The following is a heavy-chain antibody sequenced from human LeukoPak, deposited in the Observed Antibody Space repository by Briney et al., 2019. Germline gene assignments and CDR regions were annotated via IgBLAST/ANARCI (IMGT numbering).Heavy chain of an antibody. D-gene: IGHD2-2*01. Sequence: ASVKVSCMASGYTFTSYGISWVRQAPGQGLEWMGWISAYNGNTNYAQKLQGRVTMTTDTSTSTAYMELRSLRSDDTAVYYCARDLIVPAAGYFQHWGQGTLVTVSS. J-gene: IGHJ1*01. CDR3: ARDLIVPAAGYFQH. CDR2: ISAYNGNT. CDR1: GYTFTSYG. V-gene: IGHV1-18*01.